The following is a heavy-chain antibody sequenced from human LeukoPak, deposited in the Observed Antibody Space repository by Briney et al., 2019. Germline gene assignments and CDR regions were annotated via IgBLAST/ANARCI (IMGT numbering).Heavy chain of an antibody. CDR2: ISYDGSNK. D-gene: IGHD1-26*01. CDR3: ARDRTDSGSYLPTGG. V-gene: IGHV3-30*05. CDR1: GFTFSIYG. J-gene: IGHJ4*02. Sequence: GGSLRLSCAASGFTFSIYGMHWVRQAPGKGLEWVAVISYDGSNKYYADSVKGRFTISRDNSKNTLYLQMNSLRAEDTAVYYCARDRTDSGSYLPTGGWGQGTLVTVSS.